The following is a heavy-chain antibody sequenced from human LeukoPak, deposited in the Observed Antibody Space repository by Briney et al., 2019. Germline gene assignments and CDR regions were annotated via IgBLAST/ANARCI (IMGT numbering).Heavy chain of an antibody. CDR1: GFTFSSYW. D-gene: IGHD3-22*01. J-gene: IGHJ3*02. V-gene: IGHV3-7*01. CDR3: ASEPGYDSSGYSRGAFDI. Sequence: GGSLRLSCAASGFTFSSYWMSWVRQAPGKGLEWVANIKQDGSEKYYVDSVKGRFTISRDNAKNSLYLQMNSLRAEGTAVYYCASEPGYDSSGYSRGAFDIWGQGTMVTVSS. CDR2: IKQDGSEK.